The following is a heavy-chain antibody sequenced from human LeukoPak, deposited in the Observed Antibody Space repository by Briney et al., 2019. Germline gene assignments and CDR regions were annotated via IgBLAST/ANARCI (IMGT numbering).Heavy chain of an antibody. V-gene: IGHV3-15*01. Sequence: GGSLRLSCAASGFTFSNAWMSWVRQAPGKGLEWVGRIKSKTDGGTTDYAAPVKGRFTISRDDSKNTLYLQMNSLKTEDTAVYYCTTLTYYYYYYMDVWGKGITVTVSS. CDR2: IKSKTDGGTT. CDR3: TTLTYYYYYYMDV. J-gene: IGHJ6*03. CDR1: GFTFSNAW.